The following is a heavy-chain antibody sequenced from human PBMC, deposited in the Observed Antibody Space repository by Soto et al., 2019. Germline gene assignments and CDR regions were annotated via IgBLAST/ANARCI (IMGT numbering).Heavy chain of an antibody. Sequence: SETLSLTCTVSGGSISSYYWSWIRQPPGKGLEWIGYIYYSGSTNYNPSLKSRVTKSVDTSKNQFSLKLSSVTAADTAAYYCARLLFGAANWFDPWRQGTLVTVSS. CDR1: GGSISSYY. CDR3: ARLLFGAANWFDP. CDR2: IYYSGST. D-gene: IGHD3-10*01. V-gene: IGHV4-59*01. J-gene: IGHJ5*02.